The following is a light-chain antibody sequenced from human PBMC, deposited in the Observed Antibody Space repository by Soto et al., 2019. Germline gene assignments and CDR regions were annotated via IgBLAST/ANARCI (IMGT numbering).Light chain of an antibody. V-gene: IGKV1-5*03. CDR2: KAS. J-gene: IGKJ4*01. Sequence: DIQMTQSPSTLSASVGDRVTITCRASQSISSWLAWYQQKPGKAPKLLIYKASSLESGVPSRFSGSGSVTEFTLTISSLQPDDFATYYCQHYNTDPLTFGGGTKVEIK. CDR3: QHYNTDPLT. CDR1: QSISSW.